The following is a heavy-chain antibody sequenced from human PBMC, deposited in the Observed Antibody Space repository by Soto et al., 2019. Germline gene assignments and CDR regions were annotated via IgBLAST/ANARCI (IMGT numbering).Heavy chain of an antibody. D-gene: IGHD3-10*01. J-gene: IGHJ4*02. CDR3: AAGFYYYGSGDPSPGDY. CDR1: GYIFTSYY. V-gene: IGHV1-46*01. Sequence: GASVKVSCKASGYIFTSYYIHWVRQAPGQGLEWIGWINAGDGSRKFAQKFQGRVTMTRDTSTSTAYMELSSLRSEDTAVYYCAAGFYYYGSGDPSPGDYWGQGTLVTVSS. CDR2: INAGDGSR.